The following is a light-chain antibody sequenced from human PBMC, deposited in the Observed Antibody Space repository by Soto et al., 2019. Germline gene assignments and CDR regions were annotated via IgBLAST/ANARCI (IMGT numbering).Light chain of an antibody. CDR2: GAS. CDR1: QSVSSR. Sequence: EIVMTQSPGTLSLSPGERATLSCRASQSVSSRLAWYQQKPGQAPRLLISGASSRATGIPDRFSGSGSGTDFTLTISRLEPEDFAVYYCQQYNDWPPLTFGGGTKVDIK. CDR3: QQYNDWPPLT. J-gene: IGKJ4*01. V-gene: IGKV3D-15*01.